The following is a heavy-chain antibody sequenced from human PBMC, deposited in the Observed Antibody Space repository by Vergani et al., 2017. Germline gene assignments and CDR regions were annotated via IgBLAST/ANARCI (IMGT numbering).Heavy chain of an antibody. J-gene: IGHJ6*03. Sequence: QVQLVESGGGVVQPGRSLRLSCAASGFTFGDHGIHWVRRAPGKGLEWVALISYDGTNKYYTNSVRGRFTISRDNSKNTLYLYMNSLRADDTAVYYCAKDPRLKEDYYYYYMDVWGKGATVTVS. CDR2: ISYDGTNK. CDR1: GFTFGDHG. V-gene: IGHV3-30-3*01. CDR3: AKDPRLKEDYYYYYMDV.